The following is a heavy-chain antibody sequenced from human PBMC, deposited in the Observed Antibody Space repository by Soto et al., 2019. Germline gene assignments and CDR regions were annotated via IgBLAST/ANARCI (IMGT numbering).Heavy chain of an antibody. D-gene: IGHD4-17*01. V-gene: IGHV1-18*01. CDR3: ARVLLATVTTGWFDP. CDR1: GGTFSSYA. Sequence: QVQLVQSGAEVKKPGSSVKVSCKASGGTFSSYAISWVRQAPGQGLEWMGWISAYNGNTNYAQKLQGRVTMTTDTSTSTAYMELRSLRSDDTAVYYCARVLLATVTTGWFDPWGQGTLVTVSS. CDR2: ISAYNGNT. J-gene: IGHJ5*02.